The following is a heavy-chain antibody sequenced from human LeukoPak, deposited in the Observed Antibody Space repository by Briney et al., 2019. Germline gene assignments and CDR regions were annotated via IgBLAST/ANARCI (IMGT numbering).Heavy chain of an antibody. V-gene: IGHV4-38-2*02. CDR1: GYSISSGYF. J-gene: IGHJ4*02. CDR3: TREVWGSTFPDY. Sequence: SETLSLTCSVSGYSISSGYFWGWIRQPPGKGPEWIATTHHSGATYYNPSLKSRVTLSVDTCKNQVSLKMTSVAAADTAVYYCTREVWGSTFPDYWGQGTLVTVSS. D-gene: IGHD7-27*01. CDR2: THHSGAT.